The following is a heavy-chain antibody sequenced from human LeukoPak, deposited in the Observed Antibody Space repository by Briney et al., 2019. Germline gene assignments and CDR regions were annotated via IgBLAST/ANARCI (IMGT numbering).Heavy chain of an antibody. Sequence: SETLSVTCTVSGGSISSYYWSWIRQPPGKGLEWIGYIYYSGSTNYNPSLKSRVTISVDTSKNQFSLKLSSVTAADTAVYYCARGSNYYGSGDLDYWGQGTLVTVSS. CDR2: IYYSGST. CDR3: ARGSNYYGSGDLDY. CDR1: GGSISSYY. D-gene: IGHD3-10*01. V-gene: IGHV4-59*01. J-gene: IGHJ4*02.